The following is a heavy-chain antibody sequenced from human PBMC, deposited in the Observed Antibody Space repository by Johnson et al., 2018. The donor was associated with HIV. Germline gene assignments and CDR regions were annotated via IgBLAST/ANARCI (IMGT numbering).Heavy chain of an antibody. Sequence: VQLVESVGGVVQPGRSLRLSCAASGFTFSSYGMHWVRQAPGKGLEWVAVIWYDGSNKYYADSVKGRFTISRDNSKNTLYLQMNSLRAEDTAVYYCAKDRGLSAFDIWGQGTMVTVSS. CDR2: IWYDGSNK. V-gene: IGHV3-33*06. CDR1: GFTFSSYG. CDR3: AKDRGLSAFDI. D-gene: IGHD3-10*01. J-gene: IGHJ3*02.